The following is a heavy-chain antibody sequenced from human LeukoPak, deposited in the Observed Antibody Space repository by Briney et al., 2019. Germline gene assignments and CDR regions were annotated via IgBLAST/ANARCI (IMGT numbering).Heavy chain of an antibody. CDR1: GYTLTELS. Sequence: ASVTVSCKVSGYTLTELSMHWVRQAPGKGLEWMGGFDPEDGETIYAQKFQGRVTMTEDTSTDTAYMELSSLRSEDTAVYYCATYYDFWSGYPNWGQGTLVTVSS. D-gene: IGHD3-3*01. CDR2: FDPEDGET. CDR3: ATYYDFWSGYPN. V-gene: IGHV1-24*01. J-gene: IGHJ4*02.